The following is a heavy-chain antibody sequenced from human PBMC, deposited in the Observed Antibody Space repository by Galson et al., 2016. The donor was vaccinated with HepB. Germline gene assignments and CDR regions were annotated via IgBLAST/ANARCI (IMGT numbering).Heavy chain of an antibody. CDR1: GYSVFNTNAG. CDR3: ARSYLLGRGFGS. J-gene: IGHJ4*02. V-gene: IGHV6-1*01. CDR2: TYYRSDWRS. Sequence: CAISGYSVFNTNAGWNWVRQSPSRGLEWLGRTYYRSDWRSDYADSVKGRITINPDTSKNHFSLHLNSVTPEDTAVYYCARSYLLGRGFGSWGQGTLVTVSS. D-gene: IGHD3-10*01.